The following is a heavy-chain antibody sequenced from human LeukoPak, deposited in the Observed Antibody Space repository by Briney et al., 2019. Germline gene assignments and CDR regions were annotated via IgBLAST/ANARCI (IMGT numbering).Heavy chain of an antibody. CDR1: GGSISSYY. D-gene: IGHD5-18*01. V-gene: IGHV4-4*07. J-gene: IGHJ6*03. CDR3: ARARFTARGYYYMDV. CDR2: INTSGST. Sequence: SETLSLTCTVSGGSISSYYWSWIRQPAGKGLEWIGRINTSGSTNYNPSLKSRITISVDTSKNQFSLKLSSVTAADTAVYYCARARFTARGYYYMDVWGKGTTVTVSS.